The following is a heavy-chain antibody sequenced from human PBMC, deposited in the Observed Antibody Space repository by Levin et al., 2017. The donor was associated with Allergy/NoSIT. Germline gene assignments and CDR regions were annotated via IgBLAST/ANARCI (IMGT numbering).Heavy chain of an antibody. J-gene: IGHJ6*02. V-gene: IGHV4-59*08. D-gene: IGHD1-1*01. CDR2: IYYSGST. CDR3: ARQHGWNYNYYYGLDV. Sequence: SQTLSLTCTVSGASISDYYWNWIRQPPGKGLEWIGSIYYSGSTTYNPSLKSRVTISVDTSENQFSLKLSSVTAADTAIYYCARQHGWNYNYYYGLDVWGQGTTVTVSS. CDR1: GASISDYY.